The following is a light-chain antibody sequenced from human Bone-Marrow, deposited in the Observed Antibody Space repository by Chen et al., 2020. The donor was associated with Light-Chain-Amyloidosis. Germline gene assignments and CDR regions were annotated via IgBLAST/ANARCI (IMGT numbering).Light chain of an antibody. CDR2: WAS. Sequence: DIVMTQSPVSLAVSLGERATINCKSSQSVDGSDNRNYLAWYQQKPGQPLKVLFYWASTRESGVPDRFSCSGSGTDFSLNISSLQAEDVAVYYCQQYFSLPITFGQGTRLEIK. J-gene: IGKJ5*01. V-gene: IGKV4-1*01. CDR1: QSVDGSDNRNY. CDR3: QQYFSLPIT.